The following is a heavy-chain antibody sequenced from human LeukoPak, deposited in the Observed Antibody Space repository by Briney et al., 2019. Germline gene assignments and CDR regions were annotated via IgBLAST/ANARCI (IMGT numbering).Heavy chain of an antibody. Sequence: GGSLRLSCAASGFTFSSYSMNWVRQAPGKGLEWVSYISSSSSTIYYADSVKGRFTISRDNAKNSLYLQMNSLRAEDTAVYYCAREFSGSNYGFPFDYWGRGTLVTVSS. CDR3: AREFSGSNYGFPFDY. J-gene: IGHJ4*02. V-gene: IGHV3-48*01. D-gene: IGHD1-26*01. CDR1: GFTFSSYS. CDR2: ISSSSSTI.